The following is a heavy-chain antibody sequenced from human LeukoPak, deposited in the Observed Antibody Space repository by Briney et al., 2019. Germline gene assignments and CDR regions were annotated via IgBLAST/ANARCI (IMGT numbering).Heavy chain of an antibody. D-gene: IGHD2-21*02. CDR3: ATVHTAYCGGDCYSVFYYYGMDV. CDR2: FAAKDGSA. Sequence: GGSLRLSCVASGFTFNTYAMTWVRQAPGKGLEWVSGFAAKDGSAIYAQKFQGRVTMTEDTSTDTAYMELSSLRSEDTAVYYCATVHTAYCGGDCYSVFYYYGMDVWGQGTTVTVSS. V-gene: IGHV1-24*01. CDR1: GFTFNTYA. J-gene: IGHJ6*02.